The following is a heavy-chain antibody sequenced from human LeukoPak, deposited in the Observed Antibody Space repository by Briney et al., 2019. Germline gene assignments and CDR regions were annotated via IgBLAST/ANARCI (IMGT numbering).Heavy chain of an antibody. Sequence: GRSLRLSCAASGFTFSSYAMHWVRQAPGKGLEGVAAISYDGSNKYYADSVKGRFTISRDNSKNTLYLQINSLRAEDTAVYYCARENEYYYDSSGYYPLGRVWGQGTTVTVSS. D-gene: IGHD3-22*01. CDR3: ARENEYYYDSSGYYPLGRV. V-gene: IGHV3-30-3*01. J-gene: IGHJ6*02. CDR1: GFTFSSYA. CDR2: ISYDGSNK.